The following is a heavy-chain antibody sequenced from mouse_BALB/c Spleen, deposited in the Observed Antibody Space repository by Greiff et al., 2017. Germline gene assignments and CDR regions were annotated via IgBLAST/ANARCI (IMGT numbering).Heavy chain of an antibody. J-gene: IGHJ2*01. CDR1: GYTFTSYW. Sequence: QVQLQQSGAELAKPGASVKMSCKASGYTFTSYWMHWVKQRPGQGLEWIGYINPSTGYTEYNQKFKDKATLTADKSSSTAYMQLSSLTSEDSAVYYCARGGLITTAFDYWGQGTTLTVSS. V-gene: IGHV1-7*01. CDR3: ARGGLITTAFDY. D-gene: IGHD1-2*01. CDR2: INPSTGYT.